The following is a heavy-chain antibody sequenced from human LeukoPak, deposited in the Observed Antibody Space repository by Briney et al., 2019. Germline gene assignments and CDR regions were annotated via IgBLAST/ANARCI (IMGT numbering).Heavy chain of an antibody. CDR3: AREWLLPSPRFSL. CDR2: ISSSGSTI. Sequence: GGSLRLSCTASGFTFSSYEMNWVRQARGKGLERVSYISSSGSTIYYADSVKGRFTISRDNAKNSLYPQMNSLRAEDTAVYYCAREWLLPSPRFSLWGQGTLVTVSS. J-gene: IGHJ4*02. CDR1: GFTFSSYE. V-gene: IGHV3-48*03. D-gene: IGHD3-22*01.